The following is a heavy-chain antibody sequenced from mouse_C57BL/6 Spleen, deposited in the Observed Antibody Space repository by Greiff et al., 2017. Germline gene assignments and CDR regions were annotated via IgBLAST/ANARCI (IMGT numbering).Heavy chain of an antibody. CDR1: GYTFTDYY. CDR3: ASRPDGYYAMDY. D-gene: IGHD2-3*01. V-gene: IGHV1-19*01. J-gene: IGHJ4*01. CDR2: INPYNGGT. Sequence: VQLKESGPVLVKPGASVKMSCKASGYTFTDYYMNWVKQSHGKSLEWIGVINPYNGGTSYNQKFKGKATLTVDKSSSTAYMELNSLTSEDSAVYYCASRPDGYYAMDYWGQGTSVTVSS.